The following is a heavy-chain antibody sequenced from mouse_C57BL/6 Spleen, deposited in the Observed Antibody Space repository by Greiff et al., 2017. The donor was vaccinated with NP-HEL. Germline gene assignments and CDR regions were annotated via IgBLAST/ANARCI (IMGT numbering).Heavy chain of an antibody. Sequence: QVQLQQPGAELVRPGSSVKLSCKASGYTFTSYWMHWVKQRPIQGLEWIGNIDPSDSETHYNQKFKDKATLTVDKSSSTAYMQLSSLTSEDSAVSYCARDGSSSWFAYWGQGTLVTVSA. V-gene: IGHV1-52*01. CDR1: GYTFTSYW. CDR2: IDPSDSET. J-gene: IGHJ3*01. CDR3: ARDGSSSWFAY. D-gene: IGHD1-1*01.